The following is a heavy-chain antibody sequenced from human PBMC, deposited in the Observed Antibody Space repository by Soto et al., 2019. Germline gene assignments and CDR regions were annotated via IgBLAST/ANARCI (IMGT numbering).Heavy chain of an antibody. D-gene: IGHD4-17*01. V-gene: IGHV3-23*01. CDR1: GFTFSSYA. CDR3: ASSVGDYYAFDI. CDR2: IGGSGGST. Sequence: PGGSLRLSCAASGFTFSSYAMSWVRQAPGKGLEWVSAIGGSGGSTYYADSVKGRFTISRDNSKNTLYLQMNSLRAEDTAVYYCASSVGDYYAFDIWGQGTMVTVSS. J-gene: IGHJ3*02.